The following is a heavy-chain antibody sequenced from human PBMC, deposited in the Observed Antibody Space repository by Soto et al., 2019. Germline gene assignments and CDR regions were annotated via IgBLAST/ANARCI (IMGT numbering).Heavy chain of an antibody. CDR3: APQAFEY. Sequence: GGSLRLSCAASGFTFSNYGMHWVRQAPGKGLEWVAFVWLDGSNKYYADSVRDRFTISRVNSKNTLYLQMNSLRAEDTAVSHCAPQAFEYWGQGTLVTVSS. V-gene: IGHV3-30*02. J-gene: IGHJ4*02. CDR2: VWLDGSNK. CDR1: GFTFSNYG.